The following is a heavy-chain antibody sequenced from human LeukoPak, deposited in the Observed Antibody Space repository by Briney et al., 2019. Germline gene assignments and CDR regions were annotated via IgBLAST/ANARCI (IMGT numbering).Heavy chain of an antibody. Sequence: GGSLRLSCAASGFTFSSYWMHWVRQAPGRGLVWVSRINSYGSSTSYADSVKGRFTISRDNAKNSLFLQMNSLRAEDTAVYYCARDLHDFWTYDYYVMDVWGQGTTVTVSS. CDR2: INSYGSST. CDR3: ARDLHDFWTYDYYVMDV. V-gene: IGHV3-74*01. CDR1: GFTFSSYW. D-gene: IGHD3-3*01. J-gene: IGHJ6*02.